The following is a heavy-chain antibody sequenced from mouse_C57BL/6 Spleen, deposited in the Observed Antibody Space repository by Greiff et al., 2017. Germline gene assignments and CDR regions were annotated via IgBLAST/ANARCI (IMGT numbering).Heavy chain of an antibody. CDR3: ARSPNYYGSSYPMDY. V-gene: IGHV1-64*01. Sequence: VQLQQSGAELVKPGASVKLSCKASGYTFTSYWMHWVKQRPGQGLEWIGMIHPNSGSTNYNEKFKSKATLTVDKSSSTAYMQLSSLTSEDSAVYYCARSPNYYGSSYPMDYWGQGTSVTVSS. J-gene: IGHJ4*01. D-gene: IGHD1-1*01. CDR1: GYTFTSYW. CDR2: IHPNSGST.